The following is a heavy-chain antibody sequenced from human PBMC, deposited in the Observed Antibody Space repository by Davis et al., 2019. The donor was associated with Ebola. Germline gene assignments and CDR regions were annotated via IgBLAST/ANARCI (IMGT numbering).Heavy chain of an antibody. J-gene: IGHJ4*02. V-gene: IGHV3-74*01. D-gene: IGHD5-12*01. CDR3: ARFLDGGYPIDY. CDR1: GFPFSNHW. Sequence: GESPKIPFAAPGFPFSNHWTHWVRPAPGQGLVWLSRINSDGSTTGYADPVQGRFTISRDNAKNTLYLQMNSLRVEDTAVYYCARFLDGGYPIDYWGQGTLVTVSS. CDR2: INSDGSTT.